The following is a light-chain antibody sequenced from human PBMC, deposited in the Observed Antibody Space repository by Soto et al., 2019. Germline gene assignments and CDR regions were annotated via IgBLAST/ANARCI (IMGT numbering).Light chain of an antibody. V-gene: IGKV3-15*01. CDR3: QQYNHWPPLT. CDR1: QSVNSN. J-gene: IGKJ4*01. Sequence: EITMTQSPATLSVSPGERATLSCRASQSVNSNLAWYQQKPGQAPRLLIFGAITRATGIPARFSGSGSGTEFTLTISSLQTEEFAVYSCQQYNHWPPLTFGGGTKVDIK. CDR2: GAI.